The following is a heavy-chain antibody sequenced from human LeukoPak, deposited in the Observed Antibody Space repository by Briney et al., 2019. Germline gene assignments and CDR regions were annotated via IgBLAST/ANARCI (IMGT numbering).Heavy chain of an antibody. D-gene: IGHD3-3*01. J-gene: IGHJ5*02. CDR1: GSSITSDYS. V-gene: IGHV4-38-2*01. Sequence: SETLSLTCAVSGSSITSDYSWAWIRQPPGECLEWIATIFHGGNIYYNPSLKSRVTTSVDRSKNQFSLELRSVTAADTAIYYCARGYLAWVFQTWFDPWGRGTLVTVSS. CDR3: ARGYLAWVFQTWFDP. CDR2: IFHGGNI.